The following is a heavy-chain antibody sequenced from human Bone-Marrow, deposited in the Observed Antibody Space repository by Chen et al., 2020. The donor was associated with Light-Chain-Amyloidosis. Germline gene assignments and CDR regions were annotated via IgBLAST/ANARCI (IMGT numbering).Heavy chain of an antibody. J-gene: IGHJ4*02. CDR3: ARRRDGYNFDY. CDR1: PNYW. Sequence: PNYWIGWVRQMPGKGLEWMGVIYPDDSDARYSPSFVGQVTISADKSITTAYLQWRSLKASDTAMYYCARRRDGYNFDYWGQGTLVTVSS. V-gene: IGHV5-51*01. D-gene: IGHD5-12*01. CDR2: IYPDDSDA.